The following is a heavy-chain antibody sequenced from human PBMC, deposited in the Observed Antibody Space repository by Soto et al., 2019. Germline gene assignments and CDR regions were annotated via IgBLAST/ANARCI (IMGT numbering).Heavy chain of an antibody. CDR1: EFTFSSCA. CDR3: ARTGDFWSCYYAPEY. Sequence: GGSLRLSSAVFEFTFSSCAMHWVRKAQDKGLVWVAVISYDGSNKYYADSVKGRFTISRVNSKNTLYLQMNSLRAEDTAVYYCARTGDFWSCYYAPEYWGQGTLVTVSS. V-gene: IGHV3-30-3*01. CDR2: ISYDGSNK. J-gene: IGHJ4*02. D-gene: IGHD3-3*01.